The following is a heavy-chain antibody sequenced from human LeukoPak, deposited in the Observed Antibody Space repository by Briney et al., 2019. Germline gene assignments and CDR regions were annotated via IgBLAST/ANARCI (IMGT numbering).Heavy chain of an antibody. V-gene: IGHV4-59*01. CDR1: GGSISSYY. CDR3: ALTAMDLLTIDY. D-gene: IGHD5-18*01. Sequence: SETLSLTCTVSGGSISSYYWSWVRQPPGKGLEWIGFVYYTGSTNYSPSLKSRVTISVDTSKNQFSLKLSSVTAADTAVYYCALTAMDLLTIDYWGQGTLVTVSS. J-gene: IGHJ4*02. CDR2: VYYTGST.